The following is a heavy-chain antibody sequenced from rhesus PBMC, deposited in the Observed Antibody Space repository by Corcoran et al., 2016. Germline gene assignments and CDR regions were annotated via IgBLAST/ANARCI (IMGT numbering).Heavy chain of an antibody. CDR1: VGSISSSYYY. CDR3: ARNPDTFDF. J-gene: IGHJ3*01. D-gene: IGHD5-12*01. CDR2: ISYSGST. Sequence: QVQLQESGPGLVKPSETLSLTCAVSVGSISSSYYYWSWLRPDPGKGLEWIGYISYSGSTSYNPSLKSRVTISTDTSKNQFSLKLSSVTAADTAVYYCARNPDTFDFWGQGLRVTVSS. V-gene: IGHV4-122*02.